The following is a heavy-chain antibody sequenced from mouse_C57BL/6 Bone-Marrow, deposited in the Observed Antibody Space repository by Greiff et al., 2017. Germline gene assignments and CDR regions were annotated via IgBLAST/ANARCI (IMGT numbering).Heavy chain of an antibody. CDR1: GYTFTSYG. J-gene: IGHJ2*01. CDR2: IFPRSGNT. V-gene: IGHV1-81*01. Sequence: VQLKQSGAELARPGASVKLSCKASGYTFTSYGISWVKQRTGQGLEWIGEIFPRSGNTYYNEKFKGKATLTADKSSSTAYMELRSLTSEDSAVYFCARVPYYYSSNYFDYWGQGTTLTVSS. D-gene: IGHD1-1*01. CDR3: ARVPYYYSSNYFDY.